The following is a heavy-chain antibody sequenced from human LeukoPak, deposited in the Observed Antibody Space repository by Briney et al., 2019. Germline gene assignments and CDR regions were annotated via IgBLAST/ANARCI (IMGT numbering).Heavy chain of an antibody. J-gene: IGHJ3*02. CDR2: IIPIFGTA. Sequence: SVKVSCKASGYTFTGYYMHWVRQAPGQGLECMGGIIPIFGTASYAQKFQGRVTITADESTSTAYMELSSLRYEDTAVYYCARVWCSGGSCYSSRGAFDIWGQGTMVIVSS. V-gene: IGHV1-69*13. D-gene: IGHD2-15*01. CDR3: ARVWCSGGSCYSSRGAFDI. CDR1: GYTFTGYY.